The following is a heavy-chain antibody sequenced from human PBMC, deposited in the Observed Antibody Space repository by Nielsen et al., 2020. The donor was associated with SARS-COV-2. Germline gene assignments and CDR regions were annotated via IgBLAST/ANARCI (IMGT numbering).Heavy chain of an antibody. V-gene: IGHV1-18*01. D-gene: IGHD3-9*01. J-gene: IGHJ3*02. CDR1: GYTFTNYG. Sequence: ASVKVSCKASGYTFTNYGISWVRQAPGQGLEWMGWISAHNGNTKYVQKLQGRVTITRDTSASTAYMELSSLRSEDTAVYYCARDVISRYFDWLDAFDIWGQGTMVTVSS. CDR2: ISAHNGNT. CDR3: ARDVISRYFDWLDAFDI.